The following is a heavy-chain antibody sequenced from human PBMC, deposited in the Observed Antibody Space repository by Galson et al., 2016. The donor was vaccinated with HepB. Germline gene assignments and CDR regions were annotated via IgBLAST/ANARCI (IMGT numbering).Heavy chain of an antibody. CDR2: ISSDGTNR. CDR3: ARQRALSRAVDPRNYDWNHNNGPLDY. Sequence: SLRLSCAASGFTFSSYGMHWVRQAPGKGLEWVAVISSDGTNRYYADSVKGRFTISRDNSKNTLYLQMNSLRAEDTALYYCARQRALSRAVDPRNYDWNHNNGPLDYWGQGTLVTVSS. CDR1: GFTFSSYG. D-gene: IGHD1-20*01. J-gene: IGHJ4*02. V-gene: IGHV3-30*03.